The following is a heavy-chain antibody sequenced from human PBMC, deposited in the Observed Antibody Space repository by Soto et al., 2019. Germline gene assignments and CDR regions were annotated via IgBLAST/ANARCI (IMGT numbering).Heavy chain of an antibody. CDR2: IIPIFGTA. CDR1: GGTFSSYA. CDR3: ARDLTFYGSGMGTRYYYYYGMDV. Sequence: QVQLVQSGAEVKKPGSSVKVSCKASGGTFSSYAISWVRQAPGQGLEWMGGIIPIFGTANYAQKFQGRVTITADESTSTAYMELRSLRPEDTAVYYCARDLTFYGSGMGTRYYYYYGMDVWGQGTTVTVSS. J-gene: IGHJ6*02. D-gene: IGHD3-10*01. V-gene: IGHV1-69*01.